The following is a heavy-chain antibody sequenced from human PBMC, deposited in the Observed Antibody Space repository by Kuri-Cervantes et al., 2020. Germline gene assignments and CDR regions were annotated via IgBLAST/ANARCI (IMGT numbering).Heavy chain of an antibody. CDR3: ARDRTPFGDYTNAFDI. V-gene: IGHV4-38-2*02. D-gene: IGHD4-17*01. CDR2: IYHSGST. CDR1: GYSISSGYY. J-gene: IGHJ3*02. Sequence: SQTLSLTCAVSGYSISSGYYWGWIRQPPGKGLEWIGSIYHSGSTYYNPSLKSRVTISVDTSTSTVYMELSSLRSEDTAVYYCARDRTPFGDYTNAFDIRGQGTMVTVSS.